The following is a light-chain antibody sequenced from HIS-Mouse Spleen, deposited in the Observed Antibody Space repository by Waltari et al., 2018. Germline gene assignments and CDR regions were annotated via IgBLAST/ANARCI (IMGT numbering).Light chain of an antibody. J-gene: IGKJ4*01. CDR2: AAV. CDR3: QQLNSYPLT. CDR1: QGISSY. V-gene: IGKV1-9*01. Sequence: DIQLTQSPSFLSASVGDRVTITSRDSQGISSYLAWYQQPPGKAPKLLIYAAVTLQSGVPSRFSGSGSGTEFTLTISSLQPEDFATYYCQQLNSYPLTFGGGTKVEIK.